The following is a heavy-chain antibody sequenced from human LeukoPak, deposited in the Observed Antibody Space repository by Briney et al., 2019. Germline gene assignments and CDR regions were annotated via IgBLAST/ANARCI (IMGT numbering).Heavy chain of an antibody. J-gene: IGHJ6*03. CDR2: IYPGDSDT. V-gene: IGHV5-51*01. D-gene: IGHD6-13*01. Sequence: GESLKISLKGSGYRFTSYWIGWGRPMPGKGLEWMGIIYPGDSDTRYSPSFQGQVTTLADKSISTAYLQWSSLRASDTAMYYCARHGIAPHYYYYYMDVWGKGTTVTVSS. CDR3: ARHGIAPHYYYYYMDV. CDR1: GYRFTSYW.